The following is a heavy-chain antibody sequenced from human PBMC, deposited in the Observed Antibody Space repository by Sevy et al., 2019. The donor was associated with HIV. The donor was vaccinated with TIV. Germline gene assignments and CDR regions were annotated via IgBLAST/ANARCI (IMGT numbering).Heavy chain of an antibody. CDR2: IYYSGST. CDR1: GGSISSYY. Sequence: SETLSLTCTVSGGSISSYYWSWIRQPPGKGLEWIGYIYYSGSTSYNPSLKSRVTISVDTSKNQFSLKLSSVTAADTAVYYCAREDDFGYYFGYWGQGTLVTVSS. J-gene: IGHJ4*02. CDR3: AREDDFGYYFGY. V-gene: IGHV4-59*01. D-gene: IGHD3-3*01.